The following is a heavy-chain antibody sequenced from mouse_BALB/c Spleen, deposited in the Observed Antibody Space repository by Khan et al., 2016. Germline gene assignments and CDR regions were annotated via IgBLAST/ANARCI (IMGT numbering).Heavy chain of an antibody. CDR1: GFSLTSYG. V-gene: IGHV2-2*02. Sequence: QVQLKQSGPGLVQPSQSLSITCTVSGFSLTSYGVHWVRQSPGKGLEWLGVIWSGGSTDYNAAFISRLSISKDNSKSQVFFKMNSLQANDTAIYYWGRGGSMITYYYAMDYWGQVTSVTVSS. J-gene: IGHJ4*01. CDR2: IWSGGST. D-gene: IGHD2-4*01. CDR3: GRGGSMITYYYAMDY.